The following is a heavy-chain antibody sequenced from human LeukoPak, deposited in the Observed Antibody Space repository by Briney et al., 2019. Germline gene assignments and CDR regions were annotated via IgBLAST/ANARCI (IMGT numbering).Heavy chain of an antibody. CDR2: IYYSGST. V-gene: IGHV4-59*01. J-gene: IGHJ3*02. D-gene: IGHD2-15*01. Sequence: SETLSLPCTVSGGSISSYYCSWIRQPPGKGLEWIVYIYYSGSTNYNPSLKSRVTISVDTSKNQFSLKLSSVTAADTAVYYCARAPLGSYCSGGSCYFGVAFDIWGQGTMVTVSS. CDR1: GGSISSYY. CDR3: ARAPLGSYCSGGSCYFGVAFDI.